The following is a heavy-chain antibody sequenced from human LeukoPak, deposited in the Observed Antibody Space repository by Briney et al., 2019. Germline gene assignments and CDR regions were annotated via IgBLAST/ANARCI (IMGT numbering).Heavy chain of an antibody. CDR1: GYTFTSYD. J-gene: IGHJ4*02. CDR2: INPNSGGT. CDR3: ARDRRMIAAAGIEDY. D-gene: IGHD6-13*01. Sequence: RASVTVSCKASGYTFTSYDINWVRQAPGQGLEWMGWINPNSGGTNYAQKFRGRVTMTRDTSISTAYMELSRLRSDDTAVYYCARDRRMIAAAGIEDYWGQGTLVTVSS. V-gene: IGHV1-2*02.